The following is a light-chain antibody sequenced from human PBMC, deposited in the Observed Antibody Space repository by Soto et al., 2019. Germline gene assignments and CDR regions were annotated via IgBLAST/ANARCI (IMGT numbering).Light chain of an antibody. CDR2: EVS. CDR1: SSDVGRSNL. J-gene: IGLJ2*01. V-gene: IGLV2-23*02. CDR3: CSYAGSSTLV. Sequence: QAASVSGSPGQSITISCIGTSSDVGRSNLVSWYQQHPGKAPKLLIYEVSKWPSGVSNRFSGSKYGNTASLTISGLQAEDEADYYCCSYAGSSTLVFGGGTKVTVL.